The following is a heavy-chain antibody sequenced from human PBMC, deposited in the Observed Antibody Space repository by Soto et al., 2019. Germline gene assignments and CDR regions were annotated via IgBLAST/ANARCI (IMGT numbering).Heavy chain of an antibody. V-gene: IGHV2-5*01. D-gene: IGHD1-26*01. CDR3: AHRSCGNYYRWDFGS. Sequence: QITLKESGPTLVQPTQTLTLTCTYSGFSLTTSGAGVGWIRQPPGKALEWLALISWKDDKRYNPGLESRLTITKDTSKNQVILILTTMDPVDTAPYFCAHRSCGNYYRWDFGSWGQGTLVPGSS. CDR2: ISWKDDK. CDR1: GFSLTTSGAG. J-gene: IGHJ4*02.